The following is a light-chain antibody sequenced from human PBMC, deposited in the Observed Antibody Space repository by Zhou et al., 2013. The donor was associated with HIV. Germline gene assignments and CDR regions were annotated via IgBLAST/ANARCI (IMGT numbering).Light chain of an antibody. CDR3: QSYDRPYVV. CDR1: SGNIASDY. V-gene: IGLV6-57*01. J-gene: IGLJ2*01. CDR2: ADD. Sequence: NFMLIQPHSVSESPGKTVTISCTRSSGNIASDYVQWYQHCPGNSPTTVIYADDQRPSGVPERFSGSIDRSSNSASLIISGLKFEDECDYFCQSYDRPYVVFGGGTKLTVL.